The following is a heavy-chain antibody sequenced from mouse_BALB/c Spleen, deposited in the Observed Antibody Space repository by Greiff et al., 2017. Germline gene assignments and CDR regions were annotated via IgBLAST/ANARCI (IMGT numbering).Heavy chain of an antibody. D-gene: IGHD1-2*01. J-gene: IGHJ3*01. Sequence: QVQLKESGAELAKPGASVKMSCKASGYTFTSYWMHWVKQRPGQGLEWIGYINPSTGYTEYNQKFKDKATLTADKSSSTAYMQLSSLTSEDSAVYYCAREGYYGPGARFAYWGQGTLVTVSA. V-gene: IGHV1-7*01. CDR1: GYTFTSYW. CDR2: INPSTGYT. CDR3: AREGYYGPGARFAY.